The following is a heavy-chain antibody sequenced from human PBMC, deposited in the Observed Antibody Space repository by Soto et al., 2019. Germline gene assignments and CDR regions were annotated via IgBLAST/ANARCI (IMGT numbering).Heavy chain of an antibody. CDR1: GFTFGDYA. CDR2: IRSKAYGGTT. D-gene: IGHD1-1*01. Sequence: QSVGSLRLSCTASGFTFGDYAMSWVRQAPGKGLEWVGFIRSKAYGGTTEYAASVKGRFTISRDDSKSIAYLQMNSLKTEDTAVYYCTRVGTYYYGMDVWGQGTTVTVSS. J-gene: IGHJ6*02. V-gene: IGHV3-49*04. CDR3: TRVGTYYYGMDV.